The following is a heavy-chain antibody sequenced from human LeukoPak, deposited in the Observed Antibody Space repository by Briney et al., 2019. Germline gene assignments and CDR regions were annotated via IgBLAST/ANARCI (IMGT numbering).Heavy chain of an antibody. D-gene: IGHD4-23*01. J-gene: IGHJ4*02. V-gene: IGHV4-39*01. CDR3: ARVIRYGGNPFDY. CDR1: GGSISSSSYY. Sequence: PSETLSLTCTASGGSISSSSYYWGWIRQPPGKGLEWIGSIYYSGSTYYNPSLKSRVTISVDTSKNQFSLKLSSVTAADTAVYYCARVIRYGGNPFDYWGQGTLVTVSS. CDR2: IYYSGST.